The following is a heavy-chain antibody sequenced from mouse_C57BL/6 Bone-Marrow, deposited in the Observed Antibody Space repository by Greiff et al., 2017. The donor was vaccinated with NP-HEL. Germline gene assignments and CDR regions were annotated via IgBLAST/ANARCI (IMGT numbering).Heavy chain of an antibody. CDR1: GYTFTSYW. CDR2: IHPNSGST. CDR3: ARDDYDSFAY. Sequence: QVQLQQPGAELVKPGASVKLSCKASGYTFTSYWMHWVKQRPGQGLEWIGMIHPNSGSTYYNEKFKSKATLTVDKSSSTAYMQLSSLTSEDSAVYYCARDDYDSFAYWGQGTLVTVSA. V-gene: IGHV1-64*01. J-gene: IGHJ3*01. D-gene: IGHD2-4*01.